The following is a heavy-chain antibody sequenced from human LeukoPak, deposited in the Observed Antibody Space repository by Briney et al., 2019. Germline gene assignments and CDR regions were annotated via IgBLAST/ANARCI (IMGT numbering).Heavy chain of an antibody. Sequence: SETLSLTCSVYGGSFSGYYWSWIRQPPGKGLEWIGEINHSGSTNYNPSLKSRVTISVDTSKNQFSLKLSSVTAADTAVYYCARGWRSNWNYPPYYFDYWGQGTLVTVSS. CDR3: ARGWRSNWNYPPYYFDY. CDR1: GGSFSGYY. V-gene: IGHV4-34*01. CDR2: INHSGST. J-gene: IGHJ4*02. D-gene: IGHD1-7*01.